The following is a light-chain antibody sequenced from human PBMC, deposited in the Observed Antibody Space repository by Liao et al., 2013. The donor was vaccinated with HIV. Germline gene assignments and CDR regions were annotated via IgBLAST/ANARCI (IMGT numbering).Light chain of an antibody. CDR3: QAWDSSTVI. J-gene: IGLJ2*01. CDR2: RDS. Sequence: SYELTQPPSVSVAPGKTASITCGGSNIGSKSVHWYQQKPGQSPVLVMYRDSHRPSGIPERFSGSNSGNTATLTISGTQAMDEADYYCQAWDSSTVIFGGGTKLTVL. V-gene: IGLV3-21*01. CDR1: NIGSKS.